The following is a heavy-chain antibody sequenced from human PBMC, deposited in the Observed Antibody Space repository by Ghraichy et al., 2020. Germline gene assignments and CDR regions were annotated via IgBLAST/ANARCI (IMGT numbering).Heavy chain of an antibody. Sequence: GGSLRLSCAASGFSFSSDWMNWVRQAPGKGLVWVSRIKSDGTITNYADSVKGRFTISRDNAKKTLYLQMNSLRAEDTALYYWARDLWLLGVLDIWGQGTMVAVSS. V-gene: IGHV3-74*01. CDR3: ARDLWLLGVLDI. J-gene: IGHJ3*02. CDR2: IKSDGTIT. CDR1: GFSFSSDW. D-gene: IGHD3-9*01.